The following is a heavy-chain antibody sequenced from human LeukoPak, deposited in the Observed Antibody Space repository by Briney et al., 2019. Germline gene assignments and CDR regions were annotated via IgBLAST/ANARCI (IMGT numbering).Heavy chain of an antibody. V-gene: IGHV4-4*07. D-gene: IGHD6-19*01. CDR1: GGSISSYY. Sequence: PSETLSLTCTVSGGSISSYYWSWSRQPAGKGLEWMGRIYTSGSTDYNPSLKSRVTMSVDTSKNQFSLKLSSVTAADTAVYYCARAYSSGWYVFDYWGQGTLVTVSS. CDR2: IYTSGST. J-gene: IGHJ4*02. CDR3: ARAYSSGWYVFDY.